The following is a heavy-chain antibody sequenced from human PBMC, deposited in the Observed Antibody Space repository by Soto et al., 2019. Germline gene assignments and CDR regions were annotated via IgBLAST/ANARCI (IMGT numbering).Heavy chain of an antibody. D-gene: IGHD3-9*01. CDR3: ARGHILTGYYMVTFDY. CDR1: GGSISSYY. J-gene: IGHJ4*02. CDR2: IYYSGST. Sequence: SETLSLTCTVSGGSISSYYWSWIRQPPGKGLEWIGYIYYSGSTNYNPSLRSRVTISVDTSKNQFSLKLSSVTAADTAVYYCARGHILTGYYMVTFDYWGQGTLVTVSS. V-gene: IGHV4-59*08.